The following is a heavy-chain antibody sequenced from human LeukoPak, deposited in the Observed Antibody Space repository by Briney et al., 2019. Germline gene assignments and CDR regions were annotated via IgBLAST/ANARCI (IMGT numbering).Heavy chain of an antibody. CDR2: IYHSGST. J-gene: IGHJ4*02. D-gene: IGHD3-10*01. Sequence: SETLSLTCAVSGGSISSSNWWSWVRQPPGKGLEWIGEIYHSGSTNYNPSLKSRVTISVDKSKNQFSLKLSSVTAADTAVYYCARDPYYYGSGSYEFWGQGTLVTVSS. CDR1: GGSISSSNW. V-gene: IGHV4-4*02. CDR3: ARDPYYYGSGSYEF.